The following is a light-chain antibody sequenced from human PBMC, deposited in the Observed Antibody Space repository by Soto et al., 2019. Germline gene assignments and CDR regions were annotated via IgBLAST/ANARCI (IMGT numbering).Light chain of an antibody. CDR1: QSVSSY. CDR2: DAS. V-gene: IGKV3-11*01. CDR3: QQRSNWPWT. Sequence: EIVLTQSPATLSLSPGERATLSCRASQSVSSYLAWYQQRPGQAPRLLIYDASGRATGIPARFSGSGSGTDFTLPISSLEPEDFAVYYCQQRSNWPWTFGQGTKVEI. J-gene: IGKJ1*01.